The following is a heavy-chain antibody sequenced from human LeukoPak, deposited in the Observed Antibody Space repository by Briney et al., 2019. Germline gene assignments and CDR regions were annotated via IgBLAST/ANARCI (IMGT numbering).Heavy chain of an antibody. D-gene: IGHD3-22*01. Sequence: GGSLRLSCAASGFTFSSYSMNWVRQAPGKGLEWVSGISWNSGSIGYADSVKGRFTISRDNAKNSLYLQMNSLRAEDTALYYCAKDINYYDSSGSLDYWGQGTLVTVSS. CDR1: GFTFSSYS. CDR2: ISWNSGSI. J-gene: IGHJ4*02. CDR3: AKDINYYDSSGSLDY. V-gene: IGHV3-9*01.